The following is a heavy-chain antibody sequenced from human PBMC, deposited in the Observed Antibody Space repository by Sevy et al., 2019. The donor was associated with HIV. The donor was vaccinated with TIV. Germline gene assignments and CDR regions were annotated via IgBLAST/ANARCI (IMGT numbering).Heavy chain of an antibody. Sequence: GGSLRLSCAASGFTFSSYAMSWVRQAPGKGLEWVSAISGSGGSTYYADSVKGRFTISRDNSKNTLYLQMNSLRAEDTAVYYCAKTNYCDSSGSSIGDYFDYWGQGTLVTVSS. J-gene: IGHJ4*02. CDR2: ISGSGGST. V-gene: IGHV3-23*01. D-gene: IGHD3-22*01. CDR1: GFTFSSYA. CDR3: AKTNYCDSSGSSIGDYFDY.